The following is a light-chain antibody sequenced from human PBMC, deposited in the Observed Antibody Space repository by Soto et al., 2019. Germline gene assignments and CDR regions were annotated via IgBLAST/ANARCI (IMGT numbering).Light chain of an antibody. V-gene: IGKV1-9*01. CDR2: AAS. CDR3: QQLNSYLT. CDR1: QGISSY. Sequence: DIQLTQSPSFLSASVGDRVTITCRASQGISSYLAWYQQKPGKAPKLLLYAASTLKSGVPSRFSGSGSGTEFILTISSLQPEDFATYYCQQLNSYLTFGPGTKVDIK. J-gene: IGKJ3*01.